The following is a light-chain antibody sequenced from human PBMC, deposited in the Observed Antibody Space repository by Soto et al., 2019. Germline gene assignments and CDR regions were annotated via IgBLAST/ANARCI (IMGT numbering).Light chain of an antibody. Sequence: QSVLTQPPSASESPGQSVTISCTGTSSDVGGYNFVSWYQHHPGKAPKLIIYEVTKRPSGVPNRFSGSKSGNTASLTVSGLQAEDEADYYCNSYAGSNIYVFGTGTKLTVL. V-gene: IGLV2-8*01. CDR3: NSYAGSNIYV. J-gene: IGLJ1*01. CDR2: EVT. CDR1: SSDVGGYNF.